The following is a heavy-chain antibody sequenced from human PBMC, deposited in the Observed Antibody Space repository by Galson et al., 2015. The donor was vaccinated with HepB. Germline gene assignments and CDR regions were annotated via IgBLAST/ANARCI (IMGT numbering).Heavy chain of an antibody. D-gene: IGHD4-11*01. CDR1: GYTFSSHG. CDR3: ARDRGQERYSNYPKMYYYYMDV. J-gene: IGHJ6*03. Sequence: SVKVSCKASGYTFSSHGISWVRQAPGQGLEWMGWISAFNGYTNYAQKFQGRVTMTTDISTSVAHMELRSLRSDDTAVYYCARDRGQERYSNYPKMYYYYMDVWGKGTTVTVSS. V-gene: IGHV1-18*01. CDR2: ISAFNGYT.